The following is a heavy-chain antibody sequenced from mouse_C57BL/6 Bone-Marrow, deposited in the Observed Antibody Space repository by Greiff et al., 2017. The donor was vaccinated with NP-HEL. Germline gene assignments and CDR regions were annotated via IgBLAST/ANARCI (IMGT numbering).Heavy chain of an antibody. CDR2: SRNKANDYTT. CDR1: GFTFSDFY. V-gene: IGHV7-1*01. CDR3: ARDANSSGYDYAMDY. D-gene: IGHD3-2*02. Sequence: EVKLVESGGGLVQSGRSLRLSCATSGFTFSDFYMEWVRQAPGKGLEWIAASRNKANDYTTEYSASVKGRFIVSRDTSQSILYLQMNALRAEDTAIYYCARDANSSGYDYAMDYWGQGTSVTVSS. J-gene: IGHJ4*01.